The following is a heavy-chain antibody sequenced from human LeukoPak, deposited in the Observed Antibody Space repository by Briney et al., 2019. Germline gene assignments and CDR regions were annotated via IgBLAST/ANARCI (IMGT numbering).Heavy chain of an antibody. Sequence: PSETLSLTCTFSGGSISSTSYYWGWIRQPPGKGLEWIGTIYYSGSTYYNPSLKSRLTISVDTSKNQFSLKLSSVTAADTAVYYCARHLGSGTSRRGWYFDYWGQGTLVTVSS. J-gene: IGHJ4*02. D-gene: IGHD1-26*01. CDR3: ARHLGSGTSRRGWYFDY. CDR1: GGSISSTSYY. CDR2: IYYSGST. V-gene: IGHV4-39*01.